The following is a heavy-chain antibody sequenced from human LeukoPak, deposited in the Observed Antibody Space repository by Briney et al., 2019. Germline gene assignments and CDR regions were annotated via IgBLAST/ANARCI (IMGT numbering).Heavy chain of an antibody. J-gene: IGHJ3*02. Sequence: PGGSLRLSFAALGFTFSSYAMSWVRQVPGKGLKWVSVFSGSGGSTYYADSVKGRCTISRDNSKNTLYLQMNSLRAEDTAVYYCAKDRGQWLVRDAFDIWGQGTMVTVSS. D-gene: IGHD6-19*01. CDR1: GFTFSSYA. V-gene: IGHV3-23*01. CDR2: FSGSGGST. CDR3: AKDRGQWLVRDAFDI.